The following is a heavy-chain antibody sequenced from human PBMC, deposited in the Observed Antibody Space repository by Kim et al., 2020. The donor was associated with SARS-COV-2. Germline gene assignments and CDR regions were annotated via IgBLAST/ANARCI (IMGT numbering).Heavy chain of an antibody. D-gene: IGHD6-13*01. J-gene: IGHJ4*02. Sequence: ADSLTGQFTLARDNANNSLYLQMHSLRADDTAVYYCARVSLGSSSWYYFDYWGQGTLVTVSS. V-gene: IGHV3-11*05. CDR3: ARVSLGSSSWYYFDY.